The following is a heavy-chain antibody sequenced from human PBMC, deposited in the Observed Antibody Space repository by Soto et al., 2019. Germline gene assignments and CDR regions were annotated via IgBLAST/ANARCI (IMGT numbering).Heavy chain of an antibody. D-gene: IGHD3-10*01. Sequence: SETLSLTCAVYGGSFSGYYWSWIRQPPGKGLEWFGEINHSGSTNYNPSLKSRVTISVDTSKNQFSLKLSSVTAADTAVYYCASRAYYYGSGNLFTADGSIDTWGQATMVTVSS. J-gene: IGHJ3*02. CDR2: INHSGST. CDR1: GGSFSGYY. V-gene: IGHV4-34*01. CDR3: ASRAYYYGSGNLFTADGSIDT.